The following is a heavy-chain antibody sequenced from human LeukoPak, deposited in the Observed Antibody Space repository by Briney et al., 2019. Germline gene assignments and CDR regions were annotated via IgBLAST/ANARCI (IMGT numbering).Heavy chain of an antibody. J-gene: IGHJ4*02. Sequence: SQTLSLTCTVSGGSISSGDYYWSWIRQLPGKGLEWIGYIYYSGSTYYNPSLKSRVTISIDTSKNQFSLKLSSVTAADTALYYCARYHSGYDDYWGQGTLVTVSS. CDR3: ARYHSGYDDY. CDR2: IYYSGST. D-gene: IGHD5-12*01. V-gene: IGHV4-30-4*08. CDR1: GGSISSGDYY.